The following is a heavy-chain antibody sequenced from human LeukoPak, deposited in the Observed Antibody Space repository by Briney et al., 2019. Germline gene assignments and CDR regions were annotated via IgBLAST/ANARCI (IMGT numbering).Heavy chain of an antibody. CDR3: AGGVGGIYYYYYGMDV. Sequence: PSETLSLTCTVSGGSISSHYWSWIRQPPGKGLEWIGYIYYSGSTNYNPSLKSRVTISVDTSKNQFSLKLSSVTAADTAVYYCAGGVGGIYYYYYGMDVWGQGTTVTVSS. CDR2: IYYSGST. V-gene: IGHV4-59*08. CDR1: GGSISSHY. D-gene: IGHD2-8*01. J-gene: IGHJ6*02.